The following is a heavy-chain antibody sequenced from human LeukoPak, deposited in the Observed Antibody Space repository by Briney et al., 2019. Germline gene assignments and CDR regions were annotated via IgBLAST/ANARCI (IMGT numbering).Heavy chain of an antibody. CDR2: ISGNGGTT. D-gene: IGHD6-13*01. CDR3: AKGRAGYIPDS. CDR1: GFTFSSYT. V-gene: IGHV3-23*01. J-gene: IGHJ4*02. Sequence: GGSLRLSRAASGFTFSSYTMTWVRQAPGKGLEWVSVISGNGGTTYYADSVKGRFTISRDNSKSTLYLQMNSLRVEDTAVYYCAKGRAGYIPDSWGQGTLVTVSS.